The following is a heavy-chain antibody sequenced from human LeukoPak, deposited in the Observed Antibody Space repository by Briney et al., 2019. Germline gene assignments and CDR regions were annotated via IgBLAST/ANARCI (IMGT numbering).Heavy chain of an antibody. CDR1: GFTFSDSY. J-gene: IGHJ4*02. V-gene: IGHV3-11*01. Sequence: PGGSLRLSCAASGFTFSDSYMSWIRQAPGKGLEYISYISSSGSTIYYADSVKGRFTLSRDNAKNSLSLEMNSLRAEDTAVYYCAGGKYSFDYWGQGTLVTVSS. CDR2: ISSSGSTI. CDR3: AGGKYSFDY.